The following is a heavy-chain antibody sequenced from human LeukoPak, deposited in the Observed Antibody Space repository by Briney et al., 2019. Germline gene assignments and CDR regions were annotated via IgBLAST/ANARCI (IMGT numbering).Heavy chain of an antibody. J-gene: IGHJ4*02. V-gene: IGHV3-64*01. Sequence: GGSLRLSCAASGFTFSSYAMHWVRQAPGKGLEYVSAISSNRGSTYYANSVKGRFTISRDNSKNTLYLQMNSLRAEDTAIYYCARDERLLSFLKWGQGTLVTVSS. CDR3: ARDERLLSFLK. CDR1: GFTFSSYA. CDR2: ISSNRGST. D-gene: IGHD3-3*01.